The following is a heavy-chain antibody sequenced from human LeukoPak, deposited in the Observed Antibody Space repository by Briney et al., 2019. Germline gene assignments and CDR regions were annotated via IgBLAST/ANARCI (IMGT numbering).Heavy chain of an antibody. CDR2: IYTSGST. V-gene: IGHV4-61*02. CDR1: GGSISSGGYY. CDR3: ARGTSPELLDY. D-gene: IGHD1-26*01. J-gene: IGHJ4*02. Sequence: SQTLSLTCTVSGGSISSGGYYWSWIRQPAGKGLEWIGRIYTSGSTNYNPSLKSRVTMSVDTSKNQFSLKLSSVTAADTAVYYCARGTSPELLDYWGQGTLVTVSS.